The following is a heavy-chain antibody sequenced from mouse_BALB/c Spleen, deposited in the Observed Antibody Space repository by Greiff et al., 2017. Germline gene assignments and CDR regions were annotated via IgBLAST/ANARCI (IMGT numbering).Heavy chain of an antibody. J-gene: IGHJ4*01. Sequence: EVKLMESGPGLVKPSQSLSLTCSVTGYSITSGYYWNWIRQFPGNKLEWMGYISYDGSNNYNPSLKNRISITRDTSKNQFFLKLNSVTTEDTATYYCARVSYGKRYAMDYWGQGTSVTVSS. V-gene: IGHV3-6*02. CDR1: GYSITSGYY. CDR3: ARVSYGKRYAMDY. CDR2: ISYDGSN. D-gene: IGHD2-1*01.